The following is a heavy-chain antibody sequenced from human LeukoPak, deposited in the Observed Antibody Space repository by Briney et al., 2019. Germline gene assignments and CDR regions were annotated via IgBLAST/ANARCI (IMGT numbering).Heavy chain of an antibody. J-gene: IGHJ4*02. CDR3: AGHTNTSDDY. Sequence: GESLKISCSVSGDNFISYWIDWVRQVPGKGLEWMGIVNPRDSDTRYSPSFQGQVTISVDKSISTAFLQWSSLKASDTAMYYCAGHTNTSDDYWGQGTLVTVSS. V-gene: IGHV5-51*01. CDR1: GDNFISYW. CDR2: VNPRDSDT.